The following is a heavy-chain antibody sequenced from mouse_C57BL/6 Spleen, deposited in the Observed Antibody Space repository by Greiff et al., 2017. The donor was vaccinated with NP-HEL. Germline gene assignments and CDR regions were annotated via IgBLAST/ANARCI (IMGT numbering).Heavy chain of an antibody. CDR1: GYSFTGYY. Sequence: EVKLQESGPELVKPGASVKISCKASGYSFTGYYMNWVKQSPEKSLEWIGEINPSTGGTTYNQKFKAKATLTVDKSSSTAYMQLKSLTSEDSAVYYCASENYYYGSRHFDYWGQGTTLTVSS. J-gene: IGHJ2*01. V-gene: IGHV1-42*01. CDR2: INPSTGGT. D-gene: IGHD1-1*01. CDR3: ASENYYYGSRHFDY.